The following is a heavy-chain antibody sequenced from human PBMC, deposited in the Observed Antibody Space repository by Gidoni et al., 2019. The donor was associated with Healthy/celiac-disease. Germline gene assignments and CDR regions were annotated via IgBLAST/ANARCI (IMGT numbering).Heavy chain of an antibody. J-gene: IGHJ4*02. CDR3: AKDSYYDSSGYLGPFDY. CDR1: GFTFSSYT. CDR2: ISGSGGRT. D-gene: IGHD3-22*01. V-gene: IGHV3-23*01. Sequence: EVQLLESGGGLVQPGGSLRLSCAASGFTFSSYTMSWVRQAPGKGLEWVSAISGSGGRTYYADSVKGRFTISRDNSKNTLYLQMNSLRAEDTAVYYCAKDSYYDSSGYLGPFDYWGQGTLVTVSS.